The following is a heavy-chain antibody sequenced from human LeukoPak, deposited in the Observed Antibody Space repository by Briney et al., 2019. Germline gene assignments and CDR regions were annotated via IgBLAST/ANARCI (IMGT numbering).Heavy chain of an antibody. CDR2: INPSGGST. J-gene: IGHJ3*02. CDR3: ARGVPTMVRLHKEAYAFDI. D-gene: IGHD3-10*01. V-gene: IGHV1-46*01. CDR1: GYTFTSYY. Sequence: GASVKVSCKASGYTFTSYYMHWVRQAPGQGLEWMGIINPSGGSTSYAQKFQGRVTMTRDTSTSTVYMELSSLRSEDTAVYYCARGVPTMVRLHKEAYAFDIWGQGTMVTVSS.